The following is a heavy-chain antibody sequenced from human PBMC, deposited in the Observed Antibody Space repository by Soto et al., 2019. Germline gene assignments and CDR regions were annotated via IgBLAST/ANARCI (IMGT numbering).Heavy chain of an antibody. Sequence: QVQLVESGGGVVQPGRSLRLYSAASGFTFSSYGMHWVRQAPGKGLEWVAVIWYDGSNKYYADSVKGRFTISRDNSKNTLYLQMNSLRAEDTAVYYCARARGEWAAAGRHWFDLWGQGTLVTVSS. V-gene: IGHV3-33*01. D-gene: IGHD6-13*01. CDR3: ARARGEWAAAGRHWFDL. J-gene: IGHJ5*01. CDR1: GFTFSSYG. CDR2: IWYDGSNK.